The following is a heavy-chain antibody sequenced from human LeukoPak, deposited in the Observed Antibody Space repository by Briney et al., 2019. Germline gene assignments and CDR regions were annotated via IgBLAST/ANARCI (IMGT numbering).Heavy chain of an antibody. Sequence: SETLSLTCAVSGGSISSSNWWSWIRQPPGKGLEWIGEINHSGSTNYNPSLKSRVTISVDTSKNQFSLKLSSVPAADTAVYYCARAPPYSSSWYRGWFDPWGQGTLVTVSS. CDR3: ARAPPYSSSWYRGWFDP. D-gene: IGHD6-13*01. CDR2: INHSGST. CDR1: GGSISSSNW. V-gene: IGHV4-4*02. J-gene: IGHJ5*02.